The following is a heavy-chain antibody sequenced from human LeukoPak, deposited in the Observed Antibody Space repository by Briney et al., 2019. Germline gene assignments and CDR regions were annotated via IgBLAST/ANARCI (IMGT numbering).Heavy chain of an antibody. Sequence: GGSLRLSCIGSRFTLSDHYMSWIRQAPGKGLEWVSYISRSGSAIFYADSVKGRFTISRDNAKNSLYLQMHSLRVEDTAVYYCARVFLLVGSGSFDCWGQGTLVTVSS. CDR2: ISRSGSAI. CDR1: RFTLSDHY. J-gene: IGHJ4*02. CDR3: ARVFLLVGSGSFDC. V-gene: IGHV3-11*04. D-gene: IGHD3-22*01.